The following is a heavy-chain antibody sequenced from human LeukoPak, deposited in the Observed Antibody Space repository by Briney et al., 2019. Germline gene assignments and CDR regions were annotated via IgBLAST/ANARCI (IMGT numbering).Heavy chain of an antibody. CDR2: IKQDGSEK. CDR1: GFTFSSYW. V-gene: IGHV3-7*04. J-gene: IGHJ4*02. CDR3: ARGGPGYRSSWYVY. D-gene: IGHD6-13*01. Sequence: GGSLRLSCAASGFTFSSYWMSWVRQAPGKGLEWVANIKQDGSEKYYVDSVKGRFTISRDNAKNSLYLQMNSLRAEDTAVYYCARGGPGYRSSWYVYGAQGPLVTVP.